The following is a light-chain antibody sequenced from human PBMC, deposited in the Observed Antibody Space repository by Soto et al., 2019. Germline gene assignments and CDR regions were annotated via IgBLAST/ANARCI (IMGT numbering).Light chain of an antibody. V-gene: IGKV1-5*03. J-gene: IGKJ1*01. Sequence: DIQMTQSPSTLSASVGDRVTITCRASQSISSWLAWYQQKPGKAPKRLIYKASSLESGVPSRFSGSGSGTEFTLTISSLKPDEFGTYYFQQYNSYWTFGQGTKVEIK. CDR1: QSISSW. CDR3: QQYNSYWT. CDR2: KAS.